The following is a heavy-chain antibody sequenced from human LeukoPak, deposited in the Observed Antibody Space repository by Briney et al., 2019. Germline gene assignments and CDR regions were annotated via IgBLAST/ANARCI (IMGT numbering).Heavy chain of an antibody. CDR3: ARRGTTYCTVDSCHPNWLDP. Sequence: PGGSLRLSCAASGFTFSDYYMTWIRQAPGRGLEWISYINGSSSDTNYADSVRGRFTISRDNAKNSLYLLMNSLRVEDTAVYYCARRGTTYCTVDSCHPNWLDPWGQGTLVTVSS. J-gene: IGHJ5*02. CDR1: GFTFSDYY. CDR2: INGSSSDT. D-gene: IGHD2-15*01. V-gene: IGHV3-11*03.